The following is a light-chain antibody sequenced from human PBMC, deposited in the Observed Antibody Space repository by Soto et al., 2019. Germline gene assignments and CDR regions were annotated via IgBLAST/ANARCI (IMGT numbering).Light chain of an antibody. CDR3: QQFNTYALT. J-gene: IGKJ4*01. Sequence: DIQLTQSPSFMSASVGDRVTITCRASQGINDYLAWYQQNPGKAPKLLIYAASTLQSEVPSRFSHSASGTEFPRTISSLQPEDCATYYCQQFNTYALTVGGGTKVEVK. CDR2: AAS. V-gene: IGKV1-9*01. CDR1: QGINDY.